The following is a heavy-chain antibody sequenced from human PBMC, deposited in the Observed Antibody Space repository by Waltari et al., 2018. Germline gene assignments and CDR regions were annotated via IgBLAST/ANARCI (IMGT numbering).Heavy chain of an antibody. Sequence: QVQLVQSGAEVKKPGASVKVSCKASGYMLSTYGISWVRQAPGQGVEWMGWISAYNGNANYGKKFQGGVTMTTDTSKSTAYMEVRSLRSDDTAVYYCARDRPTYRPTPTYFDYWGQGTLVTVSS. D-gene: IGHD4-4*01. V-gene: IGHV1-18*01. CDR1: GYMLSTYG. CDR2: ISAYNGNA. J-gene: IGHJ4*02. CDR3: ARDRPTYRPTPTYFDY.